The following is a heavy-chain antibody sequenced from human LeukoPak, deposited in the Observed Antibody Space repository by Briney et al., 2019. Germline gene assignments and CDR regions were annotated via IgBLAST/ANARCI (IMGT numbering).Heavy chain of an antibody. CDR2: SGSGGST. J-gene: IGHJ4*02. Sequence: GGSLRLSCAASGFTFSSYAMSWVRQATGKGLEWVSLSGSGGSTYYADSVKGRFTISRDNAKNSLYLQMNSLRAEDTAVYYCAREGVCSSTSCHHDYWGQGTLVTVSS. V-gene: IGHV3-23*01. D-gene: IGHD2-2*01. CDR3: AREGVCSSTSCHHDY. CDR1: GFTFSSYA.